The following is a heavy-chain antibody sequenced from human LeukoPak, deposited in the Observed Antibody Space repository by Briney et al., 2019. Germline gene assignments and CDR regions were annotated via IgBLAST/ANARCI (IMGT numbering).Heavy chain of an antibody. J-gene: IGHJ5*02. V-gene: IGHV3-23*01. Sequence: GGSLRLSCAASGFTFSSYAMSWVRQAPGKGLEWVSAISGSGGSTYYADSVKGRFTISRDNSKNTLYLQMNSLRAEDTAVYYCAKDGPFLELWNNWFDPWGQGTLVTVSS. CDR1: GFTFSSYA. CDR2: ISGSGGST. CDR3: AKDGPFLELWNNWFDP. D-gene: IGHD3-3*01.